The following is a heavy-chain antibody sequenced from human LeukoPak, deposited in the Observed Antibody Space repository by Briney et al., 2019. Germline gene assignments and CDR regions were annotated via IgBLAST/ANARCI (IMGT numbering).Heavy chain of an antibody. CDR1: GGSIGSGPYY. Sequence: SQTLSLTCTVSGGSIGSGPYYWTWIRQPPGRGLEWIGYIYHSGHTYYNPSLKSRVTISVDRSKNQFSLKLSSVTAADTAVYYCARDWSDAFDIWGQGTMVTVSS. CDR2: IYHSGHT. CDR3: ARDWSDAFDI. V-gene: IGHV4-30-2*01. J-gene: IGHJ3*02.